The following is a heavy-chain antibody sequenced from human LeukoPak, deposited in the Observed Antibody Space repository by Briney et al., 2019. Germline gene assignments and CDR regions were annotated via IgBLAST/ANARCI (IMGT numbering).Heavy chain of an antibody. Sequence: SVKVSCKASGGTFSSYAISWVRQAPGQGLEWMGGIIPIFGTANYAQKFQGRVTITADESTSTAYMELSSLGSEDTAVYYCARDRGGGYNLYYFDYWGQGTLVTVSS. CDR2: IIPIFGTA. CDR3: ARDRGGGYNLYYFDY. CDR1: GGTFSSYA. J-gene: IGHJ4*02. D-gene: IGHD5-24*01. V-gene: IGHV1-69*01.